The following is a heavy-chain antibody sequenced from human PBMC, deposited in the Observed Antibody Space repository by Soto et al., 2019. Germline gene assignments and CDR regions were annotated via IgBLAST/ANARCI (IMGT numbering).Heavy chain of an antibody. Sequence: EVQLVESGGGLVQPGGSLRLSCAASGFTVSSNYMSWVRQAPGKGLEWVSVIYSGGSTYYADSVKGRFTISRDNSKNKLYLQMTSLRAEDTAVYYCARDMVRGLYHEYFQHWGQGTLVTVSS. CDR3: ARDMVRGLYHEYFQH. V-gene: IGHV3-66*01. CDR2: IYSGGST. D-gene: IGHD3-10*01. CDR1: GFTVSSNY. J-gene: IGHJ1*01.